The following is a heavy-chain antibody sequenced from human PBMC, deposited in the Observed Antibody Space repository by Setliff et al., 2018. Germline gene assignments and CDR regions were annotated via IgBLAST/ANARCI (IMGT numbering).Heavy chain of an antibody. Sequence: GSLRLSCAASGFTFSSYRMHWVRQAPGKGLEWVAKINQYGSEKYYVDSVKGRFSISRDSAKSSLFLQMNRLRGEDTAVYYCARSRRPRRLQSDFDLWGQGTLVTVSS. CDR1: GFTFSSYR. J-gene: IGHJ4*01. CDR3: ARSRRPRRLQSDFDL. CDR2: INQYGSEK. D-gene: IGHD6-25*01. V-gene: IGHV3-7*01.